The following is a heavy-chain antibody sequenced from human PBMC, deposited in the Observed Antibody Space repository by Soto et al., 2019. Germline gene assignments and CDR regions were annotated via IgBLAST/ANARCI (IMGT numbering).Heavy chain of an antibody. J-gene: IGHJ4*02. D-gene: IGHD6-13*01. CDR1: GFTFSNYG. CDR2: ISYDGSNK. CDR3: ARDRARAAASALMGASDY. V-gene: IGHV3-30*03. Sequence: QVQLVESGGGVVQPGRSLRLSCAASGFTFSNYGMHWVRQAPGKGLEWVAVISYDGSNKYYVDSVKGRFTISRDHSKNTLYLQIDSLRVEDTAVYYCARDRARAAASALMGASDYWGQGTLVTVSS.